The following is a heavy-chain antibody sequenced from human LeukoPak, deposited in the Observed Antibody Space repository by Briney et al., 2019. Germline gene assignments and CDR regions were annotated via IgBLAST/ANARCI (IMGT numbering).Heavy chain of an antibody. J-gene: IGHJ4*02. CDR1: GFTFSSYS. Sequence: PGGSLRLSCAASGFTFSSYSMNWVRQAPGKGLEWVSSISSSSSYIYYADSVKGRFTISRDNAKNSLYLQMNSLRAEDTAVYYCARAKMATIIEAGYRGQGTLVTVSS. CDR2: ISSSSSYI. D-gene: IGHD5-24*01. V-gene: IGHV3-21*01. CDR3: ARAKMATIIEAGY.